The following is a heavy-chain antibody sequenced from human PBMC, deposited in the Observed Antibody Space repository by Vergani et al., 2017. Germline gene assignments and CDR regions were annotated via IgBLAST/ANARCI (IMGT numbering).Heavy chain of an antibody. CDR3: ARGGSSXRDWEYYYYGMDV. J-gene: IGHJ6*02. Sequence: VQLVQSGAEVKKPGASVQVSCTASGYTFTDYYIHWVRQAPGQGLEWMAWINPKSGATNSLQKFQGRVTMTRDTSISTVFMAMSSLRLDDTAVYYCARGGSSXRDWEYYYYGMDVWCQGTTVTVSS. CDR2: INPKSGAT. D-gene: IGHD1-26*01. CDR1: GYTFTDYY. V-gene: IGHV1-2*02.